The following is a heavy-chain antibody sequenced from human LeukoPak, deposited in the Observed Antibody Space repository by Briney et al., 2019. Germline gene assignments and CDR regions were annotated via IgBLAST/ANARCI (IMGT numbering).Heavy chain of an antibody. J-gene: IGHJ1*01. V-gene: IGHV4-39*01. Sequence: KTAETLSLTCSVSGGSISSCFYWGWIRPSPGEGLEWIGCIYYGGSTYYGPSLKSRVTISVDTSSNQFSLRLNYVTVADTAVYHCARQGQSGSYTAEFFEHWGQGTLVTVPS. D-gene: IGHD1-26*01. CDR3: ARQGQSGSYTAEFFEH. CDR1: GGSISSCFY. CDR2: IYYGGST.